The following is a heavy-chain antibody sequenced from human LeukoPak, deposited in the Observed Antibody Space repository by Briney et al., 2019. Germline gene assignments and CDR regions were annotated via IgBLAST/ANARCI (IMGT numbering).Heavy chain of an antibody. V-gene: IGHV4-39*01. Sequence: SETLSLTCTVSGGSLSSSSYYWGWIRQPPGKGLEWIGSIYYSGSTYYNPSLKSRVTISVDTSKNQFSLKLSSVTAADTAVYYCASGYSYDLFDYWGQGTLVTVSS. CDR1: GGSLSSSSYY. D-gene: IGHD5-18*01. CDR3: ASGYSYDLFDY. CDR2: IYYSGST. J-gene: IGHJ4*02.